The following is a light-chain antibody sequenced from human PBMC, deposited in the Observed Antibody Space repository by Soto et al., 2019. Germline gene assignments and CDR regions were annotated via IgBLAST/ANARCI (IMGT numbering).Light chain of an antibody. V-gene: IGKV3-15*01. CDR2: DTS. CDR1: QNITSD. J-gene: IGKJ3*01. Sequence: ETVMTQSPGTLSVSPGERATLSCRASQNITSDLAWYQQKPGQPPSLLIFDTSTRAPGVPARFSGSGFRTEFTLTIDSLQSDDFAVYYCQQYEGSMVTFGPGTKVDIK. CDR3: QQYEGSMVT.